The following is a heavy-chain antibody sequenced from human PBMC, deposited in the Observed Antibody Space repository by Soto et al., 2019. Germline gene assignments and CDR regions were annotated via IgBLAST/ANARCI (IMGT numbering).Heavy chain of an antibody. Sequence: QLQLQESGPGLVKPSETLSLTCTVSGASVSGCDYYWGWVRQPPGKGLAWIGRICSSGITYFNASLNRPLTISVDTSNNQLSLSLTSVTAADTAVYFCARHRRETGTYAQPLDSWGQGNLVTVSS. CDR1: GASVSGCDYY. CDR2: ICSSGIT. J-gene: IGHJ4*02. CDR3: ARHRRETGTYAQPLDS. D-gene: IGHD1-1*01. V-gene: IGHV4-39*01.